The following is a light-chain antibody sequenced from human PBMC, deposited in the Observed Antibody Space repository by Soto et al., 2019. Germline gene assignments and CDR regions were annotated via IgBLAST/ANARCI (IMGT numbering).Light chain of an antibody. CDR2: AS. J-gene: IGKJ3*01. CDR3: QHYGTSAL. CDR1: QSVSDMY. V-gene: IGKV3-20*01. Sequence: EIVLTQSPGTLSLSPGERATLSCRASQSVSDMYLAWYQQKAGQAPRLLIYASNRATGIPDRFSGSGSGTDFTLTFSRLEPEDFAVYYCQHYGTSALFGPGTKVEIK.